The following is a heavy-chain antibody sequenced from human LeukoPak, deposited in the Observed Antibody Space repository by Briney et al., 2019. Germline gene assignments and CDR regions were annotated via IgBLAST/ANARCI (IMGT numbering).Heavy chain of an antibody. V-gene: IGHV4-34*01. D-gene: IGHD3-10*01. CDR1: GGSFSGYY. Sequence: SETLSLTCAVCGGSFSGYYWSWIRQPPGKGLEWIGEINHSGSTNYNPSLKSRVTISVDTSKNQFSLKLSSVTAADTAVYYCARGRYYGSGSYYNVLDLDYWGQGTLVTGSS. CDR2: INHSGST. J-gene: IGHJ4*02. CDR3: ARGRYYGSGSYYNVLDLDY.